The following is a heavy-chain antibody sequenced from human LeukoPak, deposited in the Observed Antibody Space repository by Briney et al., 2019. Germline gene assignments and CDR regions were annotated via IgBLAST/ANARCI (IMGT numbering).Heavy chain of an antibody. CDR2: MNWNGGST. CDR3: AREGYYYDSSGYYRIMSFDY. V-gene: IGHV3-20*04. D-gene: IGHD3-22*01. J-gene: IGHJ4*02. CDR1: GFTFDDYG. Sequence: PGGSLRLSCAASGFTFDDYGMSWVRQAPGKGVEWVSGMNWNGGSTVYADSVKGRFTISRDNAKNSLYLQMNSLRAEDTALYYCAREGYYYDSSGYYRIMSFDYWGQGTLVTVSS.